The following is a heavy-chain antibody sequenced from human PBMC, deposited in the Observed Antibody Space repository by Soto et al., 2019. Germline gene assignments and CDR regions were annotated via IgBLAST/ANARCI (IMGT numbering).Heavy chain of an antibody. CDR1: GFTFSSYA. CDR2: ISGSGGST. Sequence: SLRLSCAASGFTFSSYAMSWVRQAPGKGLEWVSAISGSGGSTYYAASVKGRFTISRDDSKSIAYLQMNSLKTEDTAVYYCTRDVSIAARAYYYYYMDVWGKGTTVTVSS. CDR3: TRDVSIAARAYYYYYMDV. D-gene: IGHD6-6*01. V-gene: IGHV3-23*01. J-gene: IGHJ6*03.